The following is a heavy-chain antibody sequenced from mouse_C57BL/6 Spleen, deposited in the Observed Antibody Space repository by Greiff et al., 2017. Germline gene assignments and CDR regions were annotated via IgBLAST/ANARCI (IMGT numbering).Heavy chain of an antibody. J-gene: IGHJ4*01. D-gene: IGHD1-1*01. CDR2: IDPEDGET. CDR3: TRSGYYGNAMDY. CDR1: GFNIKDYY. Sequence: VHVKQSGAELVKPGASVKLSCTASGFNIKDYYMHWVKQRTEQGLEWIGRIDPEDGETKSAPKFQGKATITADTSSNPAYPQLSSLTSEDTAVDYCTRSGYYGNAMDYWGQGTSGTVSS. V-gene: IGHV14-2*01.